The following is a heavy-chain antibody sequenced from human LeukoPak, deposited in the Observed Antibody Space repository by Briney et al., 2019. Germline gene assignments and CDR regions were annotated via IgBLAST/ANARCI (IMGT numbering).Heavy chain of an antibody. V-gene: IGHV3-21*01. D-gene: IGHD6-13*01. CDR2: ITSSSSYI. Sequence: PGGSLRLSCAASGFTFSNFGMNWARQAPGKGLEWVSSITSSSSYISYAASMRGRFTISRDNAKNSLYLQMNSLRAEDTAVYYCARLGVAAVGTSGYFDYWGQGTLVTVSS. J-gene: IGHJ4*02. CDR1: GFTFSNFG. CDR3: ARLGVAAVGTSGYFDY.